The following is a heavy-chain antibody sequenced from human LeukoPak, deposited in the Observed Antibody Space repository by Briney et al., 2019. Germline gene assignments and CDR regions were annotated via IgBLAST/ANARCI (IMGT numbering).Heavy chain of an antibody. CDR2: IYHSGST. D-gene: IGHD4-17*01. CDR3: ARLSSDYGDYFDY. J-gene: IGHJ4*02. V-gene: IGHV4-4*02. CDR1: GGSISSSNW. Sequence: SETLSLTCAVSGGSISSSNWWSWVRQPPGKGLEWIGEIYHSGSTNYNPSLKSRVTISVDKSKNQFSLKLSSVTAADTAVYYCARLSSDYGDYFDYWGQGTLVTASS.